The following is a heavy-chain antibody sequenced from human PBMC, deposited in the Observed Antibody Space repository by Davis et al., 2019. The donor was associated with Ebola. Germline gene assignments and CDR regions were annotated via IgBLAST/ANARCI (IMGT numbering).Heavy chain of an antibody. V-gene: IGHV4-30-4*01. CDR1: GGSISSGDYY. CDR3: ARAPLLWFGELLYRQGWFDP. D-gene: IGHD3-10*01. Sequence: MPSETLSLTCTVSGGSISSGDYYWSWIRQPPGKGLEWIGYIYYSGSTYYNPSLKSRVTISVDTSKNQFSLKLSSVTAADTAVYYCARAPLLWFGELLYRQGWFDPWGQGTLVTVSS. J-gene: IGHJ5*02. CDR2: IYYSGST.